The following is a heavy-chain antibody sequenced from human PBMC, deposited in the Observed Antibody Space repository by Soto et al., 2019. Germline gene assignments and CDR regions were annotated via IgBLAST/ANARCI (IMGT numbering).Heavy chain of an antibody. J-gene: IGHJ6*03. Sequence: SVKVSCKASGGTFSSYTISWVRQAPGQGLEWMGRIIPILGIANYAQKFQGRVTITADKSTSTAYMELSSLRSEDTAVYYCDREVVVNLARGYYYYMDVWGKXTTGTVSS. CDR2: IIPILGIA. V-gene: IGHV1-69*04. CDR1: GGTFSSYT. D-gene: IGHD2-21*01. CDR3: DREVVVNLARGYYYYMDV.